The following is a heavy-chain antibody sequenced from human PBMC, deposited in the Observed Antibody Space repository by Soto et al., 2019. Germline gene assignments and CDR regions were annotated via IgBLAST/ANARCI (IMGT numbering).Heavy chain of an antibody. V-gene: IGHV3-23*01. CDR1: GFTVSRHA. D-gene: IGHD1-1*01. Sequence: GGSLRLSCAASGFTVSRHAMTLVRPAPGKGLEWVSVIRSRGDRTYYADSVEGRFTISRDNSRSILYLEMRNLRPYDTAVYYCAKQQGPGTPYYYAMDVWGQGTTVTVSS. J-gene: IGHJ6*02. CDR2: IRSRGDRT. CDR3: AKQQGPGTPYYYAMDV.